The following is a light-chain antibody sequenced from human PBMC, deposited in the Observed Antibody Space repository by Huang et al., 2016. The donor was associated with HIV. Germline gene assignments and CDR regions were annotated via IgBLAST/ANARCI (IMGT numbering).Light chain of an antibody. J-gene: IGKJ5*01. CDR3: QQHGTWLIT. V-gene: IGKV3-11*01. Sequence: IVLTQSPATLSLSPAERATLSCKASQIIKNYVAWYQQKPGQAPRLLIYDASTRSTGTPVRFRGSGSGTDFTLTISSLEPADFAVYYCQQHGTWLITFGQGTRLEIK. CDR1: QIIKNY. CDR2: DAS.